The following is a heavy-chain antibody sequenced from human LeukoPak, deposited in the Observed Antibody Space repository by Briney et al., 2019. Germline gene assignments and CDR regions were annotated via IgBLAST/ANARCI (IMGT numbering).Heavy chain of an antibody. J-gene: IGHJ5*02. CDR1: GFTFSSYG. CDR3: AKDRRITMIRGVIRRDWFDP. D-gene: IGHD3-10*01. V-gene: IGHV3-23*01. CDR2: ISGSGGRT. Sequence: PGGSLRLSCAASGFTFSSYGMSWVRQAPGKGLEWVSAISGSGGRTYYADSVKGRFTISRDNSKNTLYLQMNSLRAEDTAVYYCAKDRRITMIRGVIRRDWFDPWGQGTLVTVSS.